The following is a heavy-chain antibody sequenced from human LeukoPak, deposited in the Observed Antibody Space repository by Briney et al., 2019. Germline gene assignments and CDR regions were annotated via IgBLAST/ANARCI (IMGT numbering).Heavy chain of an antibody. Sequence: GGSLRLSCAASGFTVSSKYMSWVRQAPGKGLEWVSTIIDSGNSIYYADSAEGRFTISRDNSKNTLYLQMNSLRAEDTAVYYCAKDGGLWVSAHWGDSWGRGTLVTVSS. CDR3: AKDGGLWVSAHWGDS. V-gene: IGHV3-23*01. CDR2: IIDSGNSI. D-gene: IGHD7-27*01. J-gene: IGHJ4*02. CDR1: GFTVSSKY.